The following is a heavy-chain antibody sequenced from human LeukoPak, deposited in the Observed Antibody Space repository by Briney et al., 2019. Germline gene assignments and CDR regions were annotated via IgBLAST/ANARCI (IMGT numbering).Heavy chain of an antibody. V-gene: IGHV1-2*02. CDR3: ARDLHPSVSVTRDY. CDR1: GYTFTGYY. CDR2: INPNSGGT. J-gene: IGHJ4*02. Sequence: ASVKVSCKASGYTFTGYYIHWVRQAPGQGLEWMGWINPNSGGTNYAQKFQSRVTMTRDTSISTAYMELSRLRSDDTAVYYCARDLHPSVSVTRDYWGQGTLVTVSS. D-gene: IGHD4-11*01.